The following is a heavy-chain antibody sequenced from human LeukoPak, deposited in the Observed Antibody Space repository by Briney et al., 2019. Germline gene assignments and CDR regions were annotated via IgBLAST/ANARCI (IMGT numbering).Heavy chain of an antibody. D-gene: IGHD6-19*01. CDR1: GFTVSCNY. Sequence: GGSLRLSCAASGFTVSCNYMSWVRQAPGKGLEWVSVIYSGGSTYYADSVKGRFTISRDNSKNTLFLQMNSLRAEDTAVYYCAREGTSSGWYPFDYWGQGTLVTVSS. V-gene: IGHV3-53*01. CDR2: IYSGGST. J-gene: IGHJ4*02. CDR3: AREGTSSGWYPFDY.